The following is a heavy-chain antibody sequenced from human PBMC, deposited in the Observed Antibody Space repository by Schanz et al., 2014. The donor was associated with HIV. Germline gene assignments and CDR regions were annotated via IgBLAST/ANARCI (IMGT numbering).Heavy chain of an antibody. V-gene: IGHV1-18*01. CDR2: ISAYNGNT. J-gene: IGHJ4*02. CDR1: GYTFISYG. Sequence: VQLVQSRGEVKKPGASVKVSCKASGYTFISYGISWVRQAPGQGLEWMGWISAYNGNTNYAQKFQGRLTMTTDTSTSTAYMELRSLRSDDTAVYYCARDRPVIVGATRADGGTDFDYWGQGTLVTVSS. CDR3: ARDRPVIVGATRADGGTDFDY. D-gene: IGHD1-26*01.